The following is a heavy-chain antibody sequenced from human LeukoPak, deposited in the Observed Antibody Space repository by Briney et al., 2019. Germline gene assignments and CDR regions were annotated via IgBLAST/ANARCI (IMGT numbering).Heavy chain of an antibody. Sequence: SETLSLTCTVSGGSISSAGYYWSWIRQPAGRGLEWIGRIYSTGSTNYNPSLKSRVVISIDTSKNQFSLKLNSVTAADTAVYYCARVSLWFGELLADYYYGMDVWGQGTTVTVSS. CDR3: ARVSLWFGELLADYYYGMDV. J-gene: IGHJ6*02. D-gene: IGHD3-10*01. CDR1: GGSISSAGYY. V-gene: IGHV4-61*02. CDR2: IYSTGST.